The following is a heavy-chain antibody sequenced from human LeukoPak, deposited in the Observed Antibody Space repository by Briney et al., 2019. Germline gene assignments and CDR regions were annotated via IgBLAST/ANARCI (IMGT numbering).Heavy chain of an antibody. D-gene: IGHD6-19*01. V-gene: IGHV3-73*01. CDR3: TRLRDSSGWYAGFDP. Sequence: GGSLRLSCAASGFTFSSYSMNWVRQASGKGLEWVGRVRSKANSYATAYAASMKGRFTISRDDSKNTAYLQMNSLKTEDTAVYYCTRLRDSSGWYAGFDPWGQGTLVTVSS. CDR1: GFTFSSYS. J-gene: IGHJ5*02. CDR2: VRSKANSYAT.